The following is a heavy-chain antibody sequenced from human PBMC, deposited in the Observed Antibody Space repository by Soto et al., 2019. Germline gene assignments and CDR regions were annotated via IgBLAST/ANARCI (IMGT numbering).Heavy chain of an antibody. CDR3: AKFRGPTYDFYYMDA. V-gene: IGHV3-23*01. D-gene: IGHD3-10*01. CDR1: GFIFSNYA. J-gene: IGHJ6*03. Sequence: EVQLLESGGGVVQPGGSLTLSCAASGFIFSNYAMTWVRQAPGKGLEWVSSRGSGGSTYQADSVKGRFIISRDNSKNMLYLQMDSRRAEDTAVYYCAKFRGPTYDFYYMDAWGKGTTVIVS. CDR2: RGSGGST.